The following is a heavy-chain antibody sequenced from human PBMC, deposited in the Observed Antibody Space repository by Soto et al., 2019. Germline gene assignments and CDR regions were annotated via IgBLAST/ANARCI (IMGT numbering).Heavy chain of an antibody. V-gene: IGHV3-30*18. CDR1: GFTFSSFG. Sequence: QGQLVESGGGVVQPGRSLRLSCAASGFTFSSFGMQWVRQAPGKGLEWVAGISYVGSNKYYEDSVKGRFTISRDNSKNMIYLKMNSLRAEDTAVYYCAKDTSKYSSNWPAYYGMDVWGQGTTVTVSS. CDR3: AKDTSKYSSNWPAYYGMDV. D-gene: IGHD6-13*01. CDR2: ISYVGSNK. J-gene: IGHJ6*02.